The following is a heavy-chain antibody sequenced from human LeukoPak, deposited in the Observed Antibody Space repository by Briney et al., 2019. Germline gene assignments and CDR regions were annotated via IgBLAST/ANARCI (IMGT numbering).Heavy chain of an antibody. J-gene: IGHJ4*02. CDR1: GFTFSSYA. CDR3: AKDSRXSGSHLGEFDY. CDR2: ISYDGSNK. D-gene: IGHD1-26*01. V-gene: IGHV3-30*04. Sequence: GGSLRLSCAASGFTFSSYAMHWVRQAPGKGLEWVAVISYDGSNKYYADSVKGRFTISRDNSKNTLYLQMNSLRVEDTAVYYXAKDSRXSGSHLGEFDYWGQGTLVTVSS.